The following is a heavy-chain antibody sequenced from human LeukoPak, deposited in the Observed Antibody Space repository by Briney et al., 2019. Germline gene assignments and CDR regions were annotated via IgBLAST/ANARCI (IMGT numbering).Heavy chain of an antibody. V-gene: IGHV1-2*02. CDR3: AREVLGYCSGGSCYSNYFDY. D-gene: IGHD2-15*01. CDR2: INPNSGGT. J-gene: IGHJ4*02. Sequence: ASVKVSCKASGYTFTGYYMHWVRQAPGQGLEWMGWINPNSGGTNYAQKFQGRVTMTRDTSISTAYMELSRLRSDDTAVHYCAREVLGYCSGGSCYSNYFDYWGQGTLVTVSS. CDR1: GYTFTGYY.